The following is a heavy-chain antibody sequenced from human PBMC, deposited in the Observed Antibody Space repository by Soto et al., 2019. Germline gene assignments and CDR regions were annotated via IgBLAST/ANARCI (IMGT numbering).Heavy chain of an antibody. CDR1: GASITSTTYF. CDR3: AKNLIRTGRSDY. J-gene: IGHJ4*01. V-gene: IGHV4-39*01. Sequence: SETLSLTCSLSGASITSTTYFWAWILHPPGKGLEWVGSIYYSVKTHYNPSLKSRTTISVDRSRNQFSLQVSSVTAADTAVYYCAKNLIRTGRSDYWGQGTVVIVSS. CDR2: IYYSVKT.